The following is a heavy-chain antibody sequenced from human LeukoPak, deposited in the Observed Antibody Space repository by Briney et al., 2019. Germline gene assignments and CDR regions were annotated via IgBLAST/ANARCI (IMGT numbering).Heavy chain of an antibody. J-gene: IGHJ4*02. CDR3: ARDNGGMSDY. CDR1: RGTFSSYT. Sequence: VASVKVSCKASRGTFSSYTISWVRQAPGQGLEWMGRIIPVLGIANYAQKFQGRVTITADKSTSTAYMELSSLRSEDTAVYYCARDNGGMSDYWGQGTLVTVSS. V-gene: IGHV1-69*04. D-gene: IGHD4-23*01. CDR2: IIPVLGIA.